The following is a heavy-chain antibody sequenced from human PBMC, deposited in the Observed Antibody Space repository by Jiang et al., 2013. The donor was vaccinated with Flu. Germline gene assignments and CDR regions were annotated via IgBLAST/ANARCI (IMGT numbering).Heavy chain of an antibody. Sequence: SCKASGYTFTDYYMHWVRQAPGQGLEWLGWISPNTGGTNYAQKFQGRVTITRDTSISTAYMELSSLRSDGTAVYYCARDVADTSSSVWFDPWGQGTLVTVSS. D-gene: IGHD5-18*01. CDR1: GYTFTDYY. V-gene: IGHV1-2*02. CDR2: ISPNTGGT. CDR3: ARDVADTSSSVWFDP. J-gene: IGHJ5*02.